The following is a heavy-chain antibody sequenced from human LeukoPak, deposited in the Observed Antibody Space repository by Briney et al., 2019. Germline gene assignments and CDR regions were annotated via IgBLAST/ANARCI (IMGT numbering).Heavy chain of an antibody. V-gene: IGHV3-64*01. CDR2: ISSNGGST. D-gene: IGHD2-2*01. CDR3: ARGECSSTSCYSNDY. CDR1: GFTFSSYA. Sequence: GGSLRLSCAASGFTFSSYAMNWVRQAPGKGLEYVSAISSNGGSTYYANSVKGRFTISRDNSKNTLYLQMGSLRVEDMAVYYCARGECSSTSCYSNDYWGQGTLVTVSS. J-gene: IGHJ4*02.